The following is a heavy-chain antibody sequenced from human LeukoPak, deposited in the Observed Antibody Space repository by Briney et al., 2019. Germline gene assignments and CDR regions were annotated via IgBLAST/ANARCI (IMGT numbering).Heavy chain of an antibody. CDR2: ISSSGSTI. CDR1: GLTFSSYE. CDR3: AKDIVGGGDDY. V-gene: IGHV3-48*03. Sequence: PVGSLRLSCAASGLTFSSYEMNWVCQAPGEGLEWVSYISSSGSTIYYADSVKGRFTISRDNAKNSIYLQMNSLRVEDTAVYYCAKDIVGGGDDYWGQGTLVIVSS. J-gene: IGHJ4*02. D-gene: IGHD2-21*02.